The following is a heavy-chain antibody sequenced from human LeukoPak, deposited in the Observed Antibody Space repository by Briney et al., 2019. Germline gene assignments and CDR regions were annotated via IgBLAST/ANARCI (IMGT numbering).Heavy chain of an antibody. CDR2: INAGNGNT. D-gene: IGHD2-15*01. CDR3: ARGCSGGSCFGDPFNWFDP. J-gene: IGHJ5*02. CDR1: GYTSTSYA. Sequence: ASVKVSCKASGYTSTSYAMHWVRQAPGQRLEWMGWINAGNGNTKYSQKFQGRVTITRDTSASTAYMELSSLRSEDTAVYYCARGCSGGSCFGDPFNWFDPWGQGTLVTVSS. V-gene: IGHV1-3*01.